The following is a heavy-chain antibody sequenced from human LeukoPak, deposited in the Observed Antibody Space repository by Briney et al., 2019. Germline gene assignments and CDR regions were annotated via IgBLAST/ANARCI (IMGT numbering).Heavy chain of an antibody. Sequence: SETLSLTCTVSGGSISSGGYYWSWIRQHPGKGLEWIGYIYYSGSTYYNPSLKSRVTISVDTSKNQFSLKLSSVTAADTAVYYCARGPTIFGDYYYYYGMDVWGQGTTVTVSS. V-gene: IGHV4-31*03. CDR3: ARGPTIFGDYYYYYGMDV. D-gene: IGHD3-3*01. J-gene: IGHJ6*02. CDR1: GGSISSGGYY. CDR2: IYYSGST.